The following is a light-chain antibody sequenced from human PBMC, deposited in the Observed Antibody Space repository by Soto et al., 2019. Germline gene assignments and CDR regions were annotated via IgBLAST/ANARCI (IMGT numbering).Light chain of an antibody. V-gene: IGKV2-28*01. CDR3: MQALQTRT. CDR1: QSPLHSNGYHY. CDR2: LGS. Sequence: DIVMTQSPLSLPVTPGEPASISCRSSQSPLHSNGYHYLDWYLQKPGQSPQLLIYLGSNRASGVPDRFSGSGSGTDFTLKISRVEAEDVGVYYCMQALQTRTFGQGTKVDIK. J-gene: IGKJ1*01.